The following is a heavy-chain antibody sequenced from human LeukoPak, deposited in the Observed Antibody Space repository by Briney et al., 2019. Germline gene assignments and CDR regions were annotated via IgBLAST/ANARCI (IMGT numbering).Heavy chain of an antibody. J-gene: IGHJ4*02. V-gene: IGHV3-74*01. CDR2: ISGDGSST. CDR1: GFTFSSYW. D-gene: IGHD2-21*02. CDR3: ARGLVVVTAIPGY. Sequence: GGSLRLSCAASGFTFSSYWMHWVRQVPGKGLVWVSRISGDGSSTSYADSVKGRFTISRDNAKNTLYLQMNSLRAEDTAVYYCARGLVVVTAIPGYWGQGTLVTVSS.